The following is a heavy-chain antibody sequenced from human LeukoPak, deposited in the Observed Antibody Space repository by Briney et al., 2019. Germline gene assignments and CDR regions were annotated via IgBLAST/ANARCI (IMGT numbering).Heavy chain of an antibody. CDR1: GYTFTGYY. J-gene: IGHJ5*02. CDR3: ARGEGGITIFGVENWFDP. D-gene: IGHD3-3*01. CDR2: INPNSGGT. V-gene: IGHV1-2*02. Sequence: GASVKVSCKASGYTFTGYYMHWVRQAPGQGLEWMGWINPNSGGTNYAQKFQGRVTMTRDTSISTAYMELSRLRSDDAAVYYCARGEGGITIFGVENWFDPWGQGTLVTVSS.